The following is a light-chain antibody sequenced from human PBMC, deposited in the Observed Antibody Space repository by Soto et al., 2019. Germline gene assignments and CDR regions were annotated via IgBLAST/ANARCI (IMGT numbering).Light chain of an antibody. CDR2: AAS. CDR3: QQSYSTPVT. V-gene: IGKV1-39*01. Sequence: DIQMTQSPSSLSASVGDRVTNTCRASQSISSYLNWYQQKPGKAPKLLIYAASSLQSGVPSRFSGSGSGADFTLTIISLQPEDFATYYCQQSYSTPVTFGQGTK. J-gene: IGKJ1*01. CDR1: QSISSY.